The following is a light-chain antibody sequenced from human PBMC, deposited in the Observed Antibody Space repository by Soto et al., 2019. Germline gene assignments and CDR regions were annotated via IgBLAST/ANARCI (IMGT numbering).Light chain of an antibody. CDR3: CSYEGSYTLDVV. Sequence: QSALTQPRSVSGSPGQSVTISCTGTSSDVGGYNYVSWYQQHPGKAPKLMIYDVSKRPSGVPDRFSGSKSGNTASLTISGLQAEDEADYYRCSYEGSYTLDVVFGGGTKLTVL. J-gene: IGLJ2*01. V-gene: IGLV2-11*01. CDR1: SSDVGGYNY. CDR2: DVS.